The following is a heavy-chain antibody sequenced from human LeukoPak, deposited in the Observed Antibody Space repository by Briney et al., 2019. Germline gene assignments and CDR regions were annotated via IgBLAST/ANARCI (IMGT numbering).Heavy chain of an antibody. Sequence: ASVKVSCKASGGTFSSYAISWVRQAPGQGLEWMGRIIPIFGIANYAQKFQGRVTITADESTSTAYMELSSLRSEDTAVYYCARGIAAPPGYFDYWGQGTLVTVSS. V-gene: IGHV1-69*13. CDR3: ARGIAAPPGYFDY. J-gene: IGHJ4*02. D-gene: IGHD6-13*01. CDR2: IIPIFGIA. CDR1: GGTFSSYA.